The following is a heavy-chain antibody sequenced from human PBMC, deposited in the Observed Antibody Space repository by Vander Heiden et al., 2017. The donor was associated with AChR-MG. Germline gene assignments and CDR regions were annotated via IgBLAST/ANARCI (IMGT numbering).Heavy chain of an antibody. CDR2: INPSLDRT. D-gene: IGHD1-26*01. CDR1: GFTFTNYH. J-gene: IGHJ4*02. Sequence: QVQLVQSGAEVKKPGASLKVSCKTSGFTFTNYHMHWVRQAPGQGLEWVGTINPSLDRTHYAQKFQGRVRMTRDTSTKTVYMDMTSLRPEDTAVYFCARELTGSFYFDFWGQGSLVTVSS. CDR3: ARELTGSFYFDF. V-gene: IGHV1-46*03.